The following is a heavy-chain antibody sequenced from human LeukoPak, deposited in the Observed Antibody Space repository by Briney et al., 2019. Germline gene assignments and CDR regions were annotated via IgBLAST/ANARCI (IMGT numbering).Heavy chain of an antibody. CDR1: GYTFTSYG. V-gene: IGHV1-18*01. CDR2: ISAYNGNT. J-gene: IGHJ4*02. CDR3: AREVPYDTSVYYQPFDY. Sequence: ASVKVSCKASGYTFTSYGIDWVRQAPGQGLEWMGWISAYNGNTNYAQKLQGRVTMTTDTSTSTAYMELRSLGSDDTAVYYCAREVPYDTSVYYQPFDYWGQGTLVTVSS. D-gene: IGHD3-22*01.